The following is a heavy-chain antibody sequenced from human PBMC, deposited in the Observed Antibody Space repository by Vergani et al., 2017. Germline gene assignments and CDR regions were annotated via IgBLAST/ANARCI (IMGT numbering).Heavy chain of an antibody. CDR1: GGSISSSNW. V-gene: IGHV4-4*02. Sequence: QVQLQESGPGLVKPSGTLSLTCAVSGGSISSSNWWSWVRQPPGKGLDWIGEIYHIGSTNYNPSLKSRVTIPVDKSNNQFTLKLSSVTAADTAVYYCASGPLDILTGSMPCYFDYWGQGTLVTVSS. CDR2: IYHIGST. J-gene: IGHJ4*02. CDR3: ASGPLDILTGSMPCYFDY. D-gene: IGHD3-9*01.